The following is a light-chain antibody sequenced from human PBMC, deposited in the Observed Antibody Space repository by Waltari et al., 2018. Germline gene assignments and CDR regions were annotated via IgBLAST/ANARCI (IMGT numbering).Light chain of an antibody. J-gene: IGKJ1*01. V-gene: IGKV3-11*01. CDR2: DAS. CDR1: QSVGTS. CDR3: QQRHTWPRT. Sequence: EIFLTQSPATLYVSAGERAALSCRASQSVGTSLAWYQHRTGQAPRLLIYDASKRAAGIPARFSGSGSGTDFTLAIDTLEPEDFAVYYCQQRHTWPRTFGQGTKVEI.